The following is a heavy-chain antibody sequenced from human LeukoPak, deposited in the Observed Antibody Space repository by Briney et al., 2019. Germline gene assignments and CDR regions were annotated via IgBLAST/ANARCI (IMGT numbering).Heavy chain of an antibody. Sequence: SETLSLTCTVSGGSISSYYWSWIRQPPGKGLEWIGYIYYSGSTNYNPSLKSRVTISVDTSKNQFSLKLSSVTAADTAVYYCARDDDYSNPGVYWGQGTLVTVSS. CDR1: GGSISSYY. J-gene: IGHJ4*02. D-gene: IGHD4-11*01. V-gene: IGHV4-59*01. CDR2: IYYSGST. CDR3: ARDDDYSNPGVY.